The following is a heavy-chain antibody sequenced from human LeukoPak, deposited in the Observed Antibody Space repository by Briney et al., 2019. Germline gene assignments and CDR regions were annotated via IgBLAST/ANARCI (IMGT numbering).Heavy chain of an antibody. Sequence: SETLSLTCAVSGGSISSGSYYWSWIRQPAGKGLEWIGRIYTSGSTNYNPSLKSRVTISVGTSKNQFSLKLSSVTAADTAAYYCAGQTYYYGSGNLYWGQGTLVTVSS. CDR1: GGSISSGSYY. J-gene: IGHJ4*02. D-gene: IGHD3-10*01. CDR2: IYTSGST. CDR3: AGQTYYYGSGNLY. V-gene: IGHV4-61*02.